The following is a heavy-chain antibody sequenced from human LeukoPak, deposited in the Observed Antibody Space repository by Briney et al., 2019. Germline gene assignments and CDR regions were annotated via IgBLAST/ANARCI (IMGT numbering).Heavy chain of an antibody. J-gene: IGHJ4*02. V-gene: IGHV1-18*01. CDR3: ARRSSGYSSSNLDY. CDR2: ISAYNGNT. D-gene: IGHD6-13*01. CDR1: GYTFTSYG. Sequence: GASVKVSCKASGYTFTSYGISWVRQAPGQGLEWMGWISAYNGNTNYAQKFQGRVTMTTDTSTSTAYMELRSLRSDDTAVYYCARRSSGYSSSNLDYWGQGTLVTVSS.